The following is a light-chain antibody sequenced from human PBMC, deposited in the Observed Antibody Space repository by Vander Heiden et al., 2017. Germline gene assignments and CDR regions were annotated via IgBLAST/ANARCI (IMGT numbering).Light chain of an antibody. J-gene: IGLJ2*01. Sequence: QLPGTAPKLLIYGNRNRLSGVPDRVSGSKSGNSASLAITALHAEEEADYYCQSYASSRSGVVFGGGTKLTVL. V-gene: IGLV1-40*01. CDR3: QSYASSRSGVV. CDR2: GNR.